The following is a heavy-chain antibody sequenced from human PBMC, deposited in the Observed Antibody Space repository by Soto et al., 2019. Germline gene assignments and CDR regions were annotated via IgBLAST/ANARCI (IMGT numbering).Heavy chain of an antibody. V-gene: IGHV3-23*01. J-gene: IGHJ4*02. CDR3: AKDAVYNDGLWLVSD. CDR1: GFSFSYA. D-gene: IGHD2-21*01. CDR2: ITGGGNT. Sequence: GGSLRLSCVVSGFSFSYAIIWVRQAPGKGQEWVSGITGGGNTEYAASVKGRFTISRDNSKNTVFLQMNSLRAEDTAMYYCAKDAVYNDGLWLVSDWGQGTLVTVS.